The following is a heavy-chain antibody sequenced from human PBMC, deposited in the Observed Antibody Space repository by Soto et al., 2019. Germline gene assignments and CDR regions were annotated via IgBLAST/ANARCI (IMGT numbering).Heavy chain of an antibody. CDR1: GFSFSTYG. CDR2: ISNDGRIK. J-gene: IGHJ6*02. V-gene: IGHV3-30*18. CDR3: AKVVRAYTMSSNFYYYSGMDV. Sequence: GGSLRLSCAASGFSFSTYGMHWVRQAPGKGLEWLEVISNDGRIKHYVDSVKGRFTISRDNSKDTLFLQINSLRGEDTAVYYCAKVVRAYTMSSNFYYYSGMDVLCQETTLTVSS. D-gene: IGHD3-16*01.